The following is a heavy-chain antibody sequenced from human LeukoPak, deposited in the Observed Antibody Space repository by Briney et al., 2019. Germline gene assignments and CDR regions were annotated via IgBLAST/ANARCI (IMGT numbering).Heavy chain of an antibody. J-gene: IGHJ4*02. V-gene: IGHV3-9*03. CDR2: ISWNSGSI. Sequence: GGSLRLSCAASGFTFDDYAMHWVRQAPGKGLEWVSGISWNSGSIGYADSVKGRFTISRDNAKNSLYLQMNSLRAEDMALYYCAKDIYGGNSGNGHFDFWGQGTLVTVSS. CDR3: AKDIYGGNSGNGHFDF. CDR1: GFTFDDYA. D-gene: IGHD4-23*01.